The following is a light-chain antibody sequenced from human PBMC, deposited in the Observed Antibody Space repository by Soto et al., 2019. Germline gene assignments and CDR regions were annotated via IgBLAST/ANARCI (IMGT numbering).Light chain of an antibody. CDR2: GAS. CDR1: QSVSSN. CDR3: QQYSTWPLT. V-gene: IGKV3-15*01. J-gene: IGKJ3*01. Sequence: ETVMTQSPATLSVSPGERATLSCRASQSVSSNLAWYQQKPGQAPRLLIYGASTIATGIPARFSGSASGTEFTRTFRSLQAEYFAVYYCQQYSTWPLTFGPGTKVHIK.